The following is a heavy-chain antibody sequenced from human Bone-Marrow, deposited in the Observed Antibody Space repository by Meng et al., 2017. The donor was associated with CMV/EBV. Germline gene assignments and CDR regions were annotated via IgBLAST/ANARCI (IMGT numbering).Heavy chain of an antibody. J-gene: IGHJ5*02. CDR2: TYYRSKWYN. CDR1: GDSVSSNSAA. Sequence: LRLSCAISGDSVSSNSAAWNWIRQSPSRGLEWLGRTYYRSKWYNDYAVSVKSRITINPDTSKNQFSLKLSSVTAADTAVYYCARLKYSSSSGWFDPWGQGTLVTVSS. CDR3: ARLKYSSSSGWFDP. D-gene: IGHD6-6*01. V-gene: IGHV6-1*01.